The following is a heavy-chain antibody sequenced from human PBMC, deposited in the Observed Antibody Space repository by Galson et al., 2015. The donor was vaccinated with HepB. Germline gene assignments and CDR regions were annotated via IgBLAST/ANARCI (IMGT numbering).Heavy chain of an antibody. J-gene: IGHJ4*02. CDR1: GFTVSSNY. CDR3: AREDWKLDY. V-gene: IGHV3-53*01. D-gene: IGHD1-1*01. CDR2: ISGSGGDI. Sequence: SLRLSCAASGFTVSSNYMSWVRQAPGKGLEWVSRISGSGGDIHYADSVKGRFTISRDNSKNTLYLQMNSLRAEDTAVYYCAREDWKLDYWGQGTLVTVSS.